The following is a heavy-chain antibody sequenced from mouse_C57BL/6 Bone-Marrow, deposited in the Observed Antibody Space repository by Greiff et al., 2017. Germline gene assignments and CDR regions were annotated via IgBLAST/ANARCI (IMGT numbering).Heavy chain of an antibody. CDR1: CYTFTSYW. CDR2: IYPTSGRT. J-gene: IGHJ2*01. Sequence: VQLQQPGAELVKPGASVKMSCKASCYTFTSYWITWVKQRPGQGLEWIGDIYPTSGRTNYNEKFKSTAILTVDTSSNTAYMQLSSLTSEDSAVFYCTRSGPLGRSFDYWGQGTTLTVSS. CDR3: TRSGPLGRSFDY. D-gene: IGHD4-1*01. V-gene: IGHV1-55*01.